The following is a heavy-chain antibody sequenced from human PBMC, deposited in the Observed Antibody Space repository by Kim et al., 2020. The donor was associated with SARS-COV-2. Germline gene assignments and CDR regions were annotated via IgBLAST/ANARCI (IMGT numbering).Heavy chain of an antibody. CDR3: ARDSLGGYYDSSGYYLDY. V-gene: IGHV3-30*07. Sequence: KGRFTISRDNSKNTLYLQMNSLRAEDSAVYYCARDSLGGYYDSSGYYLDYWGQGTLVTVSS. J-gene: IGHJ4*02. D-gene: IGHD3-22*01.